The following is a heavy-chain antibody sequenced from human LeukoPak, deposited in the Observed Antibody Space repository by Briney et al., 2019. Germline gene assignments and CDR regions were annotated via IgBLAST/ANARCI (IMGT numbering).Heavy chain of an antibody. CDR3: ATETNGRHYGY. D-gene: IGHD1-14*01. V-gene: IGHV3-21*06. Sequence: PGGSLRLSCTASGLTFSTSGFNWVRQAPGKGLEWAASIGPTGSDRYHADSIKGRFTISRDNANNFLYLQMNSLRAEDTAVYYCATETNGRHYGYWGQGTLITVSS. CDR2: IGPTGSDR. CDR1: GLTFSTSG. J-gene: IGHJ4*02.